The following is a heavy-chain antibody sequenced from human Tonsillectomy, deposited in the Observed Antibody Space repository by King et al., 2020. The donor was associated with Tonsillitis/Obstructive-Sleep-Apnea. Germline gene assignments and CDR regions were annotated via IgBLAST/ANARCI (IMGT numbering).Heavy chain of an antibody. CDR2: INHSGST. V-gene: IGHV4-34*01. CDR3: ASVTPLDY. D-gene: IGHD3-16*01. J-gene: IGHJ4*02. Sequence: VQLQQWGAGLLKPSETLSLTCAVYGGSFSGYYWSWIRQPPGKGLEWIGEINHSGSTNYNPSLKSRATISVDTSKNQFSLKLSSVTAAETAVYYCASVTPLDYWGQGTLVTVSS. CDR1: GGSFSGYY.